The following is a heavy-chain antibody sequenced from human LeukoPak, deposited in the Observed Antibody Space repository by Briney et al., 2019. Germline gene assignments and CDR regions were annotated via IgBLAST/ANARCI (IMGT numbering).Heavy chain of an antibody. CDR1: GDSVSSNSAA. D-gene: IGHD2-8*01. Sequence: SQTLSLTCAISGDSVSSNSAAWNWIRQSPSRGLEWLGRTYYRSKWYNDYAVSVKSRITINPDTSKNQFSLQLNSVTHEDTAVYYCARVGLVYCTNGVCTGENAFDIWGQGTMVTVSS. CDR3: ARVGLVYCTNGVCTGENAFDI. V-gene: IGHV6-1*01. CDR2: TYYRSKWYN. J-gene: IGHJ3*02.